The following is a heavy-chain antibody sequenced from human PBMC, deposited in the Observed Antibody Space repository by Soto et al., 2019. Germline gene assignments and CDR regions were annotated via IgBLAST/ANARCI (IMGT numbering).Heavy chain of an antibody. CDR1: VGSVSSGSYY. CDR3: ARGKHYYGSGSKNYYYYGMDV. CDR2: IYYSGST. Sequence: SETLSLTCTVSVGSVSSGSYYWSWIRQPPGKGLEWIGYIYYSGSTNYNPPLKSRVTISVDTSKNQFSLKLSSVTAADTAVYYCARGKHYYGSGSKNYYYYGMDVWGQGTTVTVSS. D-gene: IGHD3-10*01. J-gene: IGHJ6*02. V-gene: IGHV4-61*01.